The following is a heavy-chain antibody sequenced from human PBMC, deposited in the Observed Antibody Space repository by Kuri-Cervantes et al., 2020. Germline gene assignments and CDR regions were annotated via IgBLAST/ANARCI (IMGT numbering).Heavy chain of an antibody. CDR1: GFTFTSYD. D-gene: IGHD2-2*01. J-gene: IGHJ6*03. CDR2: MNPNSGKT. CDR3: ARGTCSSTSCYLSLGDYYMDV. V-gene: IGHV1-8*02. Sequence: ASVKVSCKASGFTFTSYDIIWVRQATGQGLEWMGWMNPNSGKTAYAQKFQGRVTMTRNTSISTAYMELSGLRSEDTAVYYCARGTCSSTSCYLSLGDYYMDVWGKGTTVTVSS.